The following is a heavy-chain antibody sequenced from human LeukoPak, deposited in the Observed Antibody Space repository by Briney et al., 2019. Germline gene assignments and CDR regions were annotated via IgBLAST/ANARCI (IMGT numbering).Heavy chain of an antibody. CDR2: ISGSGGST. J-gene: IGHJ4*02. CDR3: AKVIDEYYYDSSGYYPADY. Sequence: QPGGSLRLSCAASGFTFSSYAMSWVRQAPGKGLEWVSAISGSGGSTYYADSVKGRFTISRDNSKNTLYLQMNSLRAEDTAVYYCAKVIDEYYYDSSGYYPADYWGQGTLVTVSS. D-gene: IGHD3-22*01. V-gene: IGHV3-23*01. CDR1: GFTFSSYA.